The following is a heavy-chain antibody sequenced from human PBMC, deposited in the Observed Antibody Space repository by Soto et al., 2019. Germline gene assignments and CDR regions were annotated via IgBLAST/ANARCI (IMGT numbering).Heavy chain of an antibody. V-gene: IGHV1-2*04. D-gene: IGHD6-6*01. Sequence: ASVKVSCKASGYTFPGYYMHWVRQAPGQGLEWMGWINPNSGGTNYAQKFQGWVTMTRGTSISTAYMELSRLRSDDTAVYYCARDGYSSSYAWFDPWGQGTRVTVSS. CDR2: INPNSGGT. J-gene: IGHJ5*02. CDR1: GYTFPGYY. CDR3: ARDGYSSSYAWFDP.